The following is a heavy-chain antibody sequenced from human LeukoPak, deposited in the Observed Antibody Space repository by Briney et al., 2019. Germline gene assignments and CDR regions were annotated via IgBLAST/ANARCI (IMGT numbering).Heavy chain of an antibody. V-gene: IGHV5-51*01. D-gene: IGHD6-6*01. CDR1: GYIFTTFW. CDR3: ARRPAFYFDY. J-gene: IGHJ4*02. Sequence: GESLKISCQISGYIFTTFWIAWVRQMPGKGLEWRGVIYPADVDTKYSPSFQGQFTFSVDKSISTAYLQWNSLKDSDTAIYYCARRPAFYFDYWGQGTLVTVSS. CDR2: IYPADVDT.